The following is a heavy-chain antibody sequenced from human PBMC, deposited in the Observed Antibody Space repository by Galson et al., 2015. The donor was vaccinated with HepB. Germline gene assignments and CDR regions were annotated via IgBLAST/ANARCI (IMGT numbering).Heavy chain of an antibody. Sequence: PVLVKPTQTLTLTCTFSGFSLNTGGVGVGWIRQPPGKALEWLALFYWNDDKSYSPSLESRLTITKDTSKNQVVLTMTNMDPVDTATYYCAHRIYSSDGEGFDYWGQGTLVTVSS. CDR2: FYWNDDK. J-gene: IGHJ4*02. CDR3: AHRIYSSDGEGFDY. CDR1: GFSLNTGGVG. V-gene: IGHV2-5*01. D-gene: IGHD6-19*01.